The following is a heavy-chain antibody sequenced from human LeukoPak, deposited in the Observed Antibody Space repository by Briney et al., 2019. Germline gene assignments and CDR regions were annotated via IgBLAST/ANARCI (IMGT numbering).Heavy chain of an antibody. Sequence: GRSLRLSCAASEFTFSDYAMHWVRQAPGKGLEWVAVISYDGSNKYYADSMKGRFTISRDNSKNTLYLQMNSLRPEDTALYYCARVSERLLPSFKWFDPWGQGTLVTVSS. J-gene: IGHJ5*02. CDR3: ARVSERLLPSFKWFDP. V-gene: IGHV3-30-3*01. D-gene: IGHD2-21*02. CDR2: ISYDGSNK. CDR1: EFTFSDYA.